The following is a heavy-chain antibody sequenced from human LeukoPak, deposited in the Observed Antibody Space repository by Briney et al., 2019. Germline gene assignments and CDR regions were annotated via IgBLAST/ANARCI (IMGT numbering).Heavy chain of an antibody. D-gene: IGHD2-15*01. V-gene: IGHV5-51*01. CDR3: ARTPGGYCSGGSCYGIDY. J-gene: IGHJ4*02. CDR1: GYSFTSYW. Sequence: GESLKISCKGSGYSFTSYWTGWVRQMPGKGLEWMGIIYPGDSDTRYSPSFQGQVTISADKSISTAYLQWSSLKASDTAMYYCARTPGGYCSGGSCYGIDYWGQGTLVTVSS. CDR2: IYPGDSDT.